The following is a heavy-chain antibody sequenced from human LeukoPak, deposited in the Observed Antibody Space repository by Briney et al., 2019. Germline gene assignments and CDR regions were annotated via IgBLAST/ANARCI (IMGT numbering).Heavy chain of an antibody. CDR3: AVQITMIVVVPYFDY. Sequence: GGSLILSCAASGLTFSDYYMTWIRQAPGKGLEWVSSISGTGTTIYSADSVRGRFTVSRDNARNSLFLHMNSLRAEDTAVYYCAVQITMIVVVPYFDYWGQGTLVTVSS. V-gene: IGHV3-11*04. CDR2: ISGTGTTI. CDR1: GLTFSDYY. D-gene: IGHD3-22*01. J-gene: IGHJ4*02.